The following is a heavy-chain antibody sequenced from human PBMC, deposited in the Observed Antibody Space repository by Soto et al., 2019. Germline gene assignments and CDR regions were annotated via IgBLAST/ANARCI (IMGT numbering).Heavy chain of an antibody. J-gene: IGHJ4*02. D-gene: IGHD3-10*01. CDR3: ARGVTMVRGVIHTPYFDY. Sequence: QVQLQESGPGLVKPSQTLSLTCTVSGGSISSGGYYWSWIRQHPGKGLEWIGYIYYSGSTYYNPSLKSRVTISVDTSKNPFSLKLSSVTAADTAVYSCARGVTMVRGVIHTPYFDYWGQGTLVTVSS. V-gene: IGHV4-31*03. CDR2: IYYSGST. CDR1: GGSISSGGYY.